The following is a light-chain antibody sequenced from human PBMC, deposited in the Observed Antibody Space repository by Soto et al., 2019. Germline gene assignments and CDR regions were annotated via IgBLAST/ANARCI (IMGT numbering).Light chain of an antibody. CDR3: SLYTSSSTNYV. J-gene: IGLJ1*01. V-gene: IGLV2-14*01. Sequence: QSALTQPASVSGSPGQSITISCTGISTDVDDYNYVSWYQQHPGKVPKLMIYDVRNRPSGVSNRFSGSKSGNTASLTISGLQAEDEADYYCSLYTSSSTNYVFGTGTKLTVL. CDR2: DVR. CDR1: STDVDDYNY.